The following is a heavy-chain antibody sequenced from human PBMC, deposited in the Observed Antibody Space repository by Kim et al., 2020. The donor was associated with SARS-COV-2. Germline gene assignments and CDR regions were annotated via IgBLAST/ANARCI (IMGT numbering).Heavy chain of an antibody. CDR1: GGSISSSSYY. J-gene: IGHJ6*02. Sequence: SETLSLTCTVSGGSISSSSYYWGWIRQPPGKGLEWIGSIYYSGSTYYNPSLKSRVTISVETAKNQFSMKLSSVTAADTAVYYCARPREHQGLRYFDWLSQNDSYYGLDVWGQGTTVTVSS. V-gene: IGHV4-39*01. CDR3: ARPREHQGLRYFDWLSQNDSYYGLDV. CDR2: IYYSGST. D-gene: IGHD3-9*01.